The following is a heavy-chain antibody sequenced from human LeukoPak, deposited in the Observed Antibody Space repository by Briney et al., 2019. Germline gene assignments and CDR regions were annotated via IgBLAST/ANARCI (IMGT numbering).Heavy chain of an antibody. CDR1: GGSISSSSGNC. Sequence: PSETLSPTCAVSGGSISSSSGNCWTWVRQPPGKGLEWIGEIYHSGSTNYNPSLKSRVTMLLDKSKNQFSLKLSSVTAADTAVYYCARNGGNSDFDYWGQGTLVTVSS. CDR2: IYHSGST. CDR3: ARNGGNSDFDY. V-gene: IGHV4-4*02. J-gene: IGHJ4*02. D-gene: IGHD4-23*01.